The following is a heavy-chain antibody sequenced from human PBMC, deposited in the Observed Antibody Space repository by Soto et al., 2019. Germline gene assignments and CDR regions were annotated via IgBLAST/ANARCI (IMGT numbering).Heavy chain of an antibody. J-gene: IGHJ6*02. CDR1: GGTFSSYA. D-gene: IGHD2-2*03. V-gene: IGHV1-69*01. CDR2: IIPIFGTA. Sequence: QVQLVQSGAEVKKPGSSVKVSCKASGGTFSSYAISWVRQAPGQGLEWMGGIIPIFGTANYAQKFQGRVTITADECTSTAYMDLSRLRSEDTAVYYCARDGYCSSTSCAIRMEVYYYGMDVWGQGTTVTVSS. CDR3: ARDGYCSSTSCAIRMEVYYYGMDV.